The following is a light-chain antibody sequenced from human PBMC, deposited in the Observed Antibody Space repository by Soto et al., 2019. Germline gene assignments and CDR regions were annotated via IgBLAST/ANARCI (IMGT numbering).Light chain of an antibody. CDR1: QSVSNN. J-gene: IGKJ5*01. Sequence: EIVLTQSPGTLSLSPGERANLSCRASQSVSNNYLAWYQQKPGQAPRLLIYGASTRATGIPARFSGSGSGTEFTLTISSLQSEDFAVYYCQQYNNWPPITFGQGTRLEIK. CDR2: GAS. V-gene: IGKV3-15*01. CDR3: QQYNNWPPIT.